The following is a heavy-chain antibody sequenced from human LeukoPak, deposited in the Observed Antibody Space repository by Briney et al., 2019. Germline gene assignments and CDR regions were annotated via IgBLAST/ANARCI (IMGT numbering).Heavy chain of an antibody. V-gene: IGHV3-21*04. CDR2: ISSSSSYI. Sequence: PGGSLRLSCAASGFTFSSYAMHWVRQAPGKGLEWVSSISSSSSYIYYADSVKGRFTISRDNSKNTLYLQMNSLRAEDTAVYYCAKDLSPRITMIVVPSGDYWGQGTLVTVSS. CDR3: AKDLSPRITMIVVPSGDY. CDR1: GFTFSSYA. D-gene: IGHD3-22*01. J-gene: IGHJ4*02.